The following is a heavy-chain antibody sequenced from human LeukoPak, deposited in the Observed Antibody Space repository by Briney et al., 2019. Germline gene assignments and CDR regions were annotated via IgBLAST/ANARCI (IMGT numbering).Heavy chain of an antibody. J-gene: IGHJ6*02. D-gene: IGHD4-17*01. CDR2: ISGSDGST. CDR3: AKGQDYGDYAGYYYGMDV. Sequence: GGSLRLSCAASAFTFSTYAMSWVRQAPGKGLEWVSAISGSDGSTYYADSVRGRFTISRDNSKNTLYLQMNSLRAAGTAVYFCAKGQDYGDYAGYYYGMDVWGQGTTVNVSS. CDR1: AFTFSTYA. V-gene: IGHV3-23*01.